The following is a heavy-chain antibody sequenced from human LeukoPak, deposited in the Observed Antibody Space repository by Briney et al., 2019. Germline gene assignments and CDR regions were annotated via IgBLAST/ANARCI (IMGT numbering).Heavy chain of an antibody. CDR3: AREVAGRLAVVDY. Sequence: SETLSLTCTVSGGSIISSHYYWGWIRQPPGKGLEWIGSIYYSGNTYYTPSLKSRVTISVDTSNNQFSLKLSSVTAADTAVYYCAREVAGRLAVVDYWGQGTLVAVSS. CDR2: IYYSGNT. V-gene: IGHV4-39*02. CDR1: GGSIISSHYY. D-gene: IGHD6-6*01. J-gene: IGHJ4*02.